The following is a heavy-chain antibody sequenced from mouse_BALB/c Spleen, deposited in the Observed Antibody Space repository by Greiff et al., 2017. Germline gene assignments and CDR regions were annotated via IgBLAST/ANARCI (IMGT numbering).Heavy chain of an antibody. CDR2: ISSGGSYT. V-gene: IGHV5-9-4*01. D-gene: IGHD1-1*01. Sequence: EVKLMESGGGLVKPGGSLKLSCAASGFTFSSYAMSWVRQSPEKRLEWVAEISSGGSYTYYPDTVTGRFTISRDNAKNTLYLEMSSLRSEDTAMYYCERESSYYYGRSYYAMDYWGQGTSVTVSS. J-gene: IGHJ4*01. CDR3: ERESSYYYGRSYYAMDY. CDR1: GFTFSSYA.